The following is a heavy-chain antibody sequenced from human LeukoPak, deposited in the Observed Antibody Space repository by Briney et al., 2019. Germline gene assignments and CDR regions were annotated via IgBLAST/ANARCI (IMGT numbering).Heavy chain of an antibody. CDR3: ARDTIRFGAD. Sequence: GASVKVSCKASGYSFTGYYLHWVRQAPGQGLEWMGWINPNSGGTNYAQKFQGRVTMTRDTSIRTAYMELSSLRSDDTAVYYCARDTIRFGADWGQGTLVTVSS. J-gene: IGHJ4*02. V-gene: IGHV1-2*02. D-gene: IGHD3-10*01. CDR1: GYSFTGYY. CDR2: INPNSGGT.